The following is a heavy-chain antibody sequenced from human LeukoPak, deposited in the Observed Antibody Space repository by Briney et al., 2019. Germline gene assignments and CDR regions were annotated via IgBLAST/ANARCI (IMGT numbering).Heavy chain of an antibody. V-gene: IGHV4-59*08. CDR2: IYYSGST. CDR3: ARVHDYYMDV. Sequence: SETLSLTCTVSGGSISNYYWTWIRQPPGKGLEWIGYIYYSGSTNYNPSLKSRVTISVDTSKNQFSLKLSSVTAADTAVYYCARVHDYYMDVWGKGTTVTISS. CDR1: GGSISNYY. J-gene: IGHJ6*03.